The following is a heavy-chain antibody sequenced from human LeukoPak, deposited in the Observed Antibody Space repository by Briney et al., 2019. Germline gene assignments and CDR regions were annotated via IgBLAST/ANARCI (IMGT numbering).Heavy chain of an antibody. D-gene: IGHD6-13*01. V-gene: IGHV3-30*18. CDR2: ISYDGSNE. CDR1: GFTFTTYG. Sequence: PGGSLRLSCAASGFTFTTYGMHWVRQAPGKGLEWVGVISYDGSNEYYAGSMKGRFTISRDNSKNTLYLQMNSLRVEDTAVYYCAKDWSSSTRSSYFDYWGQGTLVTVSS. CDR3: AKDWSSSTRSSYFDY. J-gene: IGHJ4*02.